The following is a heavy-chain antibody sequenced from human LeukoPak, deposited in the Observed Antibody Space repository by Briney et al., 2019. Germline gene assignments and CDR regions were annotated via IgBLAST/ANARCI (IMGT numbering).Heavy chain of an antibody. J-gene: IGHJ3*02. CDR3: ARGRAVAGKNDAFDI. D-gene: IGHD6-19*01. Sequence: ASVKVSCKASGYTFTGYYMHWVRQAPGQGLEWMGCINPNSGGTNYAQKFQGRVTMTRDTSTSIAYMEWSRLRSDDTAVYYCARGRAVAGKNDAFDIWGQGTMVTVSS. V-gene: IGHV1-2*02. CDR2: INPNSGGT. CDR1: GYTFTGYY.